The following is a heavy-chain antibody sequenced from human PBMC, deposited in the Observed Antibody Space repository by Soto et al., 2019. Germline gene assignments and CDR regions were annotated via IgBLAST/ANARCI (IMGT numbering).Heavy chain of an antibody. D-gene: IGHD3-3*01. V-gene: IGHV1-69*02. J-gene: IGHJ3*02. CDR1: GGTFSSYT. CDR2: IIPILGIA. CDR3: ASPKALRFLEWQGPSDAFDT. Sequence: SVKVSCKASGGTFSSYTISWVRQAPGQGLEWMGRIIPILGIANYAQKFQGRVTITADKSTSTAYMELSSLRSEDTAVYYCASPKALRFLEWQGPSDAFDTWGQGAMVTVS.